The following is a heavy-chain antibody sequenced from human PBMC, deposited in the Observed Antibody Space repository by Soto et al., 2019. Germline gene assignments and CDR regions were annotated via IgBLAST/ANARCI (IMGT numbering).Heavy chain of an antibody. V-gene: IGHV1-69*18. CDR2: IIPLFGGG. CDR1: GGTFSSHN. CDR3: ARGDSWQQQQWGHLAY. D-gene: IGHD1-1*01. J-gene: IGHJ4*02. Sequence: QVQLEQSGAEVQKPGSSVKVSCKATGGTFSSHNIHWVLQAPGRGLEWMGSIIPLFGGGNFAPRFQGRLTITADESKNTAFLELSSLTAEDTAVYFCARGDSWQQQQWGHLAYWGQGTLVTVSS.